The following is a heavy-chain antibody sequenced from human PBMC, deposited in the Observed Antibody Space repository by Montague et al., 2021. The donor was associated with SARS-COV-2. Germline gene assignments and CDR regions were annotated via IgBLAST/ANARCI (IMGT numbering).Heavy chain of an antibody. CDR1: GDSDGVEEAT. D-gene: IGHD1-1*01. J-gene: IGHJ6*02. V-gene: IGHV6-1*01. CDR2: THYRPEKNN. Sequence: CAISGDSDGVEEATRRWEGHSSALQSLWQGVTHYRPEKNNDYAVSVRGRVTINPNTSKNQFSLQLNSVTPEDTAIYYCTSGREGNYNVMDVWGQGTTVTVSS. CDR3: TSGREGNYNVMDV.